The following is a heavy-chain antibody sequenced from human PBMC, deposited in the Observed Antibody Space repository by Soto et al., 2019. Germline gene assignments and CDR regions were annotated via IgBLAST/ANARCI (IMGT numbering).Heavy chain of an antibody. CDR2: ISGSGGST. V-gene: IGHV3-23*01. D-gene: IGHD6-13*01. CDR1: GFTFSSYA. J-gene: IGHJ5*02. CDR3: AMSGYSSSWYPWKWFDP. Sequence: GGSLRLSCAASGFTFSSYAMSWVRQAPGKGLEWVSAISGSGGSTYYADSVKGRFTISRDNSKNTLYLQMNGLRAEDTAVYYCAMSGYSSSWYPWKWFDPWGQGTLVTVSS.